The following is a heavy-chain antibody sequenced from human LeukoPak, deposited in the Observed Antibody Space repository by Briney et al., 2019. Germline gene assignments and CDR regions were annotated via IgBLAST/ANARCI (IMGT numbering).Heavy chain of an antibody. CDR3: ASELLREQWLVDHAAV. V-gene: IGHV3-21*01. D-gene: IGHD6-19*01. CDR2: ISSSSSYI. Sequence: PGGSLRLSCAASGFTFSSYSMNWVRQAPGKGLEWVSSISSSSSYIYYADSVKGRFTISRDNAKNSLYLQMNSLRAEDTAVYYCASELLREQWLVDHAAVLGKGTTVTVSS. J-gene: IGHJ6*03. CDR1: GFTFSSYS.